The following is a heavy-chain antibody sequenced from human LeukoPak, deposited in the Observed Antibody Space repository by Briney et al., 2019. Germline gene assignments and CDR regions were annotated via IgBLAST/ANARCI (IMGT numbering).Heavy chain of an antibody. V-gene: IGHV3-73*01. CDR3: TRHFYDSSGYPETYYFDY. D-gene: IGHD3-22*01. CDR2: IRSKANSYAT. J-gene: IGHJ4*02. CDR1: GFTFSGSA. Sequence: PGGSLRLSSAASGFTFSGSAMHWVRQASGKGLEWVGRIRSKANSYATAYAASVKGRFTISRDDSKNTAYLQMNSLKTEDTAVYYCTRHFYDSSGYPETYYFDYWGQGTLVTVSS.